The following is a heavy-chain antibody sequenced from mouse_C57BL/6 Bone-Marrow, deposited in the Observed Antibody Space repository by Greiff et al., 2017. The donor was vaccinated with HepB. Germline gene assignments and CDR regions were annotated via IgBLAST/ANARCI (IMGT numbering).Heavy chain of an antibody. CDR3: ARDSSGLYAMDY. J-gene: IGHJ4*01. V-gene: IGHV1-50*01. D-gene: IGHD3-2*02. CDR1: GYTFTSYW. CDR2: IDPSDSYT. Sequence: QVQLQQPGAELVKPGASVKLSCKASGYTFTSYWMQWVNQRPGQGLEWIGEIDPSDSYTNYNQKFKGKATLTVDTSSSTAYMQLSSLTSEDSAVYYCARDSSGLYAMDYWGQGTSVTVSS.